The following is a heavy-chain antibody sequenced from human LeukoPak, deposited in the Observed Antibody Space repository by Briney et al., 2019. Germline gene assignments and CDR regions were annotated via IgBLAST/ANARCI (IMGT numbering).Heavy chain of an antibody. V-gene: IGHV3-74*01. J-gene: IGHJ4*02. CDR3: TRVFVGDEYSSSGY. Sequence: GGSLRLSCAASGFTFSSYAMSWVRQAPGKGLVWVSRINSDGSSTTYADSVKGRFTISRDNAKNTLYLQMNSLKVEDTAVYYCTRVFVGDEYSSSGYWGQGTLVTVSS. CDR2: INSDGSST. CDR1: GFTFSSYA. D-gene: IGHD6-13*01.